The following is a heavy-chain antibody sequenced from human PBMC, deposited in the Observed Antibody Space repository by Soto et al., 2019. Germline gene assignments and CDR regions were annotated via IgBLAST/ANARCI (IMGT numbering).Heavy chain of an antibody. Sequence: ASVKVSCKASGYTFTSYYMHWLRQAPGQGLEWMGIINPSGGSTSYAQKFQGRVTMTRDTSTSTVYMELSSLRSEDTAVYYCARDARVVAATRWNWFDPWGQGTLVTVSS. J-gene: IGHJ5*02. CDR3: ARDARVVAATRWNWFDP. V-gene: IGHV1-46*01. CDR2: INPSGGST. D-gene: IGHD2-15*01. CDR1: GYTFTSYY.